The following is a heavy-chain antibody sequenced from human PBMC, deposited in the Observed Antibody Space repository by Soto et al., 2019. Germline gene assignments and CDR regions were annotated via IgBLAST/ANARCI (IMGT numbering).Heavy chain of an antibody. CDR2: ISSSSSTI. J-gene: IGHJ5*02. V-gene: IGHV3-48*01. Sequence: PGGSLRLSCAASGFTFSSYSMNWVRQAPGKGLEWVSYISSSSSTIYYADSVKGRFTISRDNAKNSLYLQMNSLRAEDTAVYYCARESPGIAVADNWFDPWGQGTLVTVSS. CDR3: ARESPGIAVADNWFDP. CDR1: GFTFSSYS. D-gene: IGHD6-19*01.